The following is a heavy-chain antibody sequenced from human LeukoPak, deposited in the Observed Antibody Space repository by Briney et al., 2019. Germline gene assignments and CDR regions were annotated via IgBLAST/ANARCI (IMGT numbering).Heavy chain of an antibody. J-gene: IGHJ6*03. D-gene: IGHD5-18*01. V-gene: IGHV3-49*03. Sequence: GGSLRLSCTASGFNFGDYALSWLRQAPGKGLEWISFIGVKAYGAATDYAASVRGRFTMSRDDSKNIAYLQMDSLKTEDTAVYYCSRDPRGYSPWLNYMDFWGRGTTVIVSS. CDR1: GFNFGDYA. CDR3: SRDPRGYSPWLNYMDF. CDR2: IGVKAYGAAT.